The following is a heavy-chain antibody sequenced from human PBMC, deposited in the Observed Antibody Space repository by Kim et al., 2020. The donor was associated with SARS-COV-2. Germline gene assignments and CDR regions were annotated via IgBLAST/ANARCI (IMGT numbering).Heavy chain of an antibody. J-gene: IGHJ5*02. CDR2: IYPNTGGT. V-gene: IGHV1-2*06. CDR1: GYTFTAYY. CDR3: TKGIEVGKAQNWFDP. Sequence: ASVKVSCKASGYTFTAYYLHWVRQTPGQGLEWLGRIYPNTGGTNYAQKLQGRVTMTRDTSSSTVYMEMSSLTSDDTAIYYCTKGIEVGKAQNWFDPWGQG. D-gene: IGHD2-15*01.